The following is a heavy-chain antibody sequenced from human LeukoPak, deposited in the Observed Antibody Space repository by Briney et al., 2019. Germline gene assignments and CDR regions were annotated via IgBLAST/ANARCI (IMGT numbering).Heavy chain of an antibody. CDR1: GFTFSSYA. J-gene: IGHJ4*02. Sequence: GGSLRLSCAASGFTFSSYAMHWVRQAPGKGLEWVAVISYDGSNKYYADSVKGRFAISRDNSKNTLYLQMNSLRAEDTAVYYCAREVRLGKGGDYWGQGTLVTVSS. CDR2: ISYDGSNK. V-gene: IGHV3-30*09. D-gene: IGHD7-27*01. CDR3: AREVRLGKGGDY.